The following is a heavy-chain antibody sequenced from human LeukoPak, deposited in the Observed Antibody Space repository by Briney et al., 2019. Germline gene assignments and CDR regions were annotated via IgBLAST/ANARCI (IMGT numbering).Heavy chain of an antibody. CDR2: IIPIFGTA. D-gene: IGHD2-2*01. CDR3: ARPDIVVVPAAIGYYGMDV. J-gene: IGHJ6*02. Sequence: ASVKVSCKASGGTFSSYAISWVRQAPGQGLEWMGGIIPIFGTANYAQEFQGRVTITADESTSTAYMELSSLRSEDTAVYYCARPDIVVVPAAIGYYGMDVWSQGTTVTVSS. V-gene: IGHV1-69*13. CDR1: GGTFSSYA.